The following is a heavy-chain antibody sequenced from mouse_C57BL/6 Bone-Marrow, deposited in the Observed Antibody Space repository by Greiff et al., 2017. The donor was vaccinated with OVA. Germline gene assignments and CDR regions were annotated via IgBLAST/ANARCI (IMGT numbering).Heavy chain of an antibody. CDR1: GFNIKDDY. J-gene: IGHJ2*01. CDR2: IDPENGDT. Sequence: EVQLQQSGAELVRPGASVKLSCTASGFNIKDDYMHWVKQRPEQGLEWIGWIDPENGDTESASKFQGKATITADTSSNTAYLKLSSLTSEDTAVYYCTELLYFDYWGQGTTLTVSS. V-gene: IGHV14-4*01. CDR3: TELLYFDY.